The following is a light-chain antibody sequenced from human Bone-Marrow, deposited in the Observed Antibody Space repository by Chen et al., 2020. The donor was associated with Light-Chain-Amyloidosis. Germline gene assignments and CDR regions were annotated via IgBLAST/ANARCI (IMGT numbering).Light chain of an antibody. CDR3: QSADSSGTDEVI. Sequence: SYDLTQPPSLSVSPGQTARITCSGDDLPTKYAYWYQKKPGQAPVLVIHRDTERPSGISERFSGSSSGTTATLTISGVQAEDAADYHCQSADSSGTDEVIFGGGTKLTVL. CDR1: DLPTKY. V-gene: IGLV3-25*03. J-gene: IGLJ2*01. CDR2: RDT.